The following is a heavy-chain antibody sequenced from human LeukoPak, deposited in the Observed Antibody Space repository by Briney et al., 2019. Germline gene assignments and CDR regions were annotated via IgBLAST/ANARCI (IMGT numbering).Heavy chain of an antibody. D-gene: IGHD3-3*01. Sequence: SVKVSCKASGGTFSSYPISWVRQAPGQGLEWMGGIIPIFGTANYAQKFQGGVTITADESTSTAYMELSSLRSEDTAVYYCARVSSLDFWSGYPMDVWGQGTTVTVSS. V-gene: IGHV1-69*13. J-gene: IGHJ6*02. CDR2: IIPIFGTA. CDR1: GGTFSSYP. CDR3: ARVSSLDFWSGYPMDV.